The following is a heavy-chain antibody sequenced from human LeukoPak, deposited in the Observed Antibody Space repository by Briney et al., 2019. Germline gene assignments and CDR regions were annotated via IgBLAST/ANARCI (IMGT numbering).Heavy chain of an antibody. D-gene: IGHD6-13*01. Sequence: GGSPRLSCAASGFTFSSFSMNWVRQAPGKGLEWVSGISWNSGSIGYADSVKGRFTISRDNAKNSLYLQMNSLRAEDTALYYCAKDMEQQLLGMDVWGQGTTVTVSS. CDR3: AKDMEQQLLGMDV. V-gene: IGHV3-9*01. CDR2: ISWNSGSI. J-gene: IGHJ6*02. CDR1: GFTFSSFS.